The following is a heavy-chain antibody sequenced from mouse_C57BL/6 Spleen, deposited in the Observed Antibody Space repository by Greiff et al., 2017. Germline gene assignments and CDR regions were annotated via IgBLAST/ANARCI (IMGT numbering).Heavy chain of an antibody. CDR1: GFSLSTSGMG. CDR3: ARSPSGYSSYFDY. D-gene: IGHD3-1*01. V-gene: IGHV8-12*01. J-gene: IGHJ2*01. Sequence: QVTLKESGPGILQSSQTLSLTCSFSGFSLSTSGMGVSWIRQPSGKGLEWLANIYWDDDKRYNPSMKSRLTISKDTSRNQVFLKITSVDTAATATYYCARSPSGYSSYFDYWGQGTTLTVSS. CDR2: IYWDDDK.